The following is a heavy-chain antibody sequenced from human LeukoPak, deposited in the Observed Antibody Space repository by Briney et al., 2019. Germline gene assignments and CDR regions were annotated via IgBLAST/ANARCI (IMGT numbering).Heavy chain of an antibody. V-gene: IGHV1-2*02. Sequence: ASVKVSCKASGYTFTGYYMHWVRQAPGQGLEWMGWINPNSGGTNYAQKFQGRVTMTRDTSISTAYMELSRLRSDDTAVYYCARDQVTVTTLDNWFDPWGQGTLSPSPQ. D-gene: IGHD4-17*01. J-gene: IGHJ5*02. CDR3: ARDQVTVTTLDNWFDP. CDR2: INPNSGGT. CDR1: GYTFTGYY.